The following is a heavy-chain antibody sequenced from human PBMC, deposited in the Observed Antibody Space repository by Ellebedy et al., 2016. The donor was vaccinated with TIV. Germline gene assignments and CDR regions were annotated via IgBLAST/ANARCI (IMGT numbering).Heavy chain of an antibody. Sequence: GGSLRLXXAASGFTFSDYYMSWIRQAPGKGLEWVSYISSSSSYTNYADSVKGRFTISRDNAKNSLYLQMNSLRAEDTAVYYCASDLIAAAGTGWGQGTLVTVSS. CDR3: ASDLIAAAGTG. CDR1: GFTFSDYY. V-gene: IGHV3-11*06. J-gene: IGHJ4*02. D-gene: IGHD6-13*01. CDR2: ISSSSSYT.